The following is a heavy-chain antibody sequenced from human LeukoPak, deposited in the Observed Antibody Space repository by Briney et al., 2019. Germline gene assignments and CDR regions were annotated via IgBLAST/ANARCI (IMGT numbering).Heavy chain of an antibody. CDR3: ARDLLAAPSYFGY. V-gene: IGHV3-21*01. D-gene: IGHD6-6*01. CDR1: GFTFSSYS. J-gene: IGHJ4*02. Sequence: PGGSLRLSCAASGFTFSSYSMNWVRQAPGKGLEWVSSLSSSSSYIYYADSVKGRFTISRDNAKNSLYLQMNSLRAEDTAVYYCARDLLAAPSYFGYWGQGTLVTVSS. CDR2: LSSSSSYI.